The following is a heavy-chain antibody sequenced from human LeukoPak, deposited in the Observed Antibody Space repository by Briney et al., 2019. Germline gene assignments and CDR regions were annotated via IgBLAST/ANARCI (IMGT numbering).Heavy chain of an antibody. Sequence: GSLRLSCAASGFTLSGYFMSWVRQAPGEGLEWVASIKGDGSEKYYVDSVKGRFTISRDNAKNSLCLQMNSLRAEDTAVYFCARDRGWRSGGYYLYYFDFWGQGTLVTVSS. CDR3: ARDRGWRSGGYYLYYFDF. D-gene: IGHD3-22*01. V-gene: IGHV3-7*01. CDR2: IKGDGSEK. CDR1: GFTLSGYF. J-gene: IGHJ4*02.